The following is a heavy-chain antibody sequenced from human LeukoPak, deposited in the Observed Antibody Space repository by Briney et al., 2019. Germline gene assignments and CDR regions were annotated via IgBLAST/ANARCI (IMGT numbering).Heavy chain of an antibody. J-gene: IGHJ4*02. Sequence: SQTLSLTCAVSGGSISSGGYSWSWIRQPPGKGLEWIGCIYHSGSTYYNPSPKSRVTISVDRSKNQFSLKLSSVTAADTAVYYCARTSSGYCDYWGQGTLVTVSS. D-gene: IGHD3-22*01. V-gene: IGHV4-30-2*01. CDR2: IYHSGST. CDR1: GGSISSGGYS. CDR3: ARTSSGYCDY.